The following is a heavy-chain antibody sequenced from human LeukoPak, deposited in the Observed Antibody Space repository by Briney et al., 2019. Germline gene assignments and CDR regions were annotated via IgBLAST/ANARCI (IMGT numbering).Heavy chain of an antibody. V-gene: IGHV1-2*02. J-gene: IGHJ6*02. CDR1: GYTFTSYY. CDR3: ARLGYSGYEPYYYYGMDV. Sequence: ASVKVSCKASGYTFTSYYMHWVRQAPGQGLEWMGWINPNSGGTNYAQKFQGRVTMTRDTSISTAYMELSRLRSDDTAVYYCARLGYSGYEPYYYYGMDVWGQGTTVTVSS. D-gene: IGHD5-12*01. CDR2: INPNSGGT.